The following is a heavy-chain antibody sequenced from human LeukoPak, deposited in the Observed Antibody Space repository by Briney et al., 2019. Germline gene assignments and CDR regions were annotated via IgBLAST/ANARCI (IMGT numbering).Heavy chain of an antibody. D-gene: IGHD2-2*02. Sequence: SETLSLTCTVSGGSISSYYWSWIRQPPGKGLEWIGYIYYSGSTNYNPSLKSRVTISVDTSKNQFSLKLSSVTAADTAVYYCARGEGNTPYDYWGQGTLVTVSS. CDR2: IYYSGST. CDR1: GGSISSYY. CDR3: ARGEGNTPYDY. V-gene: IGHV4-59*12. J-gene: IGHJ4*02.